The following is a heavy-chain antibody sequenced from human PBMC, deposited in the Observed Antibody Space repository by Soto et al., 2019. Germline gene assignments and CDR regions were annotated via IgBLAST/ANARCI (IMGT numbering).Heavy chain of an antibody. Sequence: EVQLVESGGGLVKPGGSLRLSCAASGFTFSSNSMNWARQAPGRGLEWFSPISSSGSNIYYADSVKGRFTISRNNAKNSLYLQMNSLRAEDTAVYYCARDQPGYSYGYGLGYWGQGTLVTVSS. CDR2: ISSSGSNI. CDR3: ARDQPGYSYGYGLGY. J-gene: IGHJ4*02. CDR1: GFTFSSNS. D-gene: IGHD5-18*01. V-gene: IGHV3-21*01.